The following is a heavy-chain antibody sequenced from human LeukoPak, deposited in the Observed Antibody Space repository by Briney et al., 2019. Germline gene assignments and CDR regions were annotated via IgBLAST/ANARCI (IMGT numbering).Heavy chain of an antibody. V-gene: IGHV3-7*03. CDR1: GFTFSSYW. D-gene: IGHD6-6*01. J-gene: IGHJ5*02. CDR3: ARVISSSSSGGDWFDP. CDR2: IKQDGSEK. Sequence: PGGSLRLSCAASGFTFSSYWMSWVRQAPGKGLEWVANIKQDGSEKYYVDSVKGRFTISRDNAKNSLYLQMNSLRAEDTAVYYCARVISSSSSGGDWFDPWGQGTLVTVSS.